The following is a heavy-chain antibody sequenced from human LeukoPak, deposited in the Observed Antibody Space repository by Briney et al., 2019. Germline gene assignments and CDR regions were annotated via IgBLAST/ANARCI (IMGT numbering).Heavy chain of an antibody. V-gene: IGHV1-2*02. CDR2: INPSGGST. Sequence: ASVKVSCKASGYTFTSYYMHWVRQAPGQGLEWMGIINPSGGSTNYAQKFQGRVTMTRDTSISTAYMELSRLRSDDTAVYYCARALATNRPDAFDIWGQGTMVTVSS. CDR1: GYTFTSYY. CDR3: ARALATNRPDAFDI. D-gene: IGHD5-24*01. J-gene: IGHJ3*02.